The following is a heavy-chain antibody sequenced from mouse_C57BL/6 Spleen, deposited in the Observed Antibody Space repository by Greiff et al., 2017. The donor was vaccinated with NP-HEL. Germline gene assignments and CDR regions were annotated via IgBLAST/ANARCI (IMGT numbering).Heavy chain of an antibody. Sequence: QVQLQQSGAELVRPGTSVKVSCKASGYAFTNYLIEWVKQRPGQGLEWIGVINPGSGGTNYNEKFKGKATLTADKSSSTAYMQLSSLTSEDSAVYFCARYDYDSDYAMDYWGQGTSVTVSS. D-gene: IGHD2-4*01. CDR3: ARYDYDSDYAMDY. CDR2: INPGSGGT. CDR1: GYAFTNYL. J-gene: IGHJ4*01. V-gene: IGHV1-54*01.